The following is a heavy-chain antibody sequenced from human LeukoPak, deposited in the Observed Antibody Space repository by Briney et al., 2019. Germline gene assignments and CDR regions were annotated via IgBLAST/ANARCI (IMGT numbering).Heavy chain of an antibody. Sequence: GGSLRLSCAASGFTFSSYPMNWVRQAPGKGLEWVSVISGSGDATFYGDSVQGRFTTSRDNSRDTLYLQMSSLRAEDTAVYYCGKYLQTAVGANDYWGQGTLVTVSS. D-gene: IGHD1-26*01. CDR2: ISGSGDAT. J-gene: IGHJ4*02. CDR1: GFTFSSYP. CDR3: GKYLQTAVGANDY. V-gene: IGHV3-23*01.